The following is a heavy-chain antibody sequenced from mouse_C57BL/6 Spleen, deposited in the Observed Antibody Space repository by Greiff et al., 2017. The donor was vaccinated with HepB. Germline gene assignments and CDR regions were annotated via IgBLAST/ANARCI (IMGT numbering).Heavy chain of an antibody. V-gene: IGHV1-4*01. D-gene: IGHD1-1*01. CDR2: INPSSGYT. J-gene: IGHJ4*01. Sequence: QVQLQQSGAELARPGASVKMSCKASGYTFTSYTMHWVKQRPGQGLEWIGYINPSSGYTKYNQKFKDKATLTADKSSSTAYMQLSSLTSEDSAVYYCARKRNYYGSSYDYAMDYWGQGTSVTVSS. CDR1: GYTFTSYT. CDR3: ARKRNYYGSSYDYAMDY.